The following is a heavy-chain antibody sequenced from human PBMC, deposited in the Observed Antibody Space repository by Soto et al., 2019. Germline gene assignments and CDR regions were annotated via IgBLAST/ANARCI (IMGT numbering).Heavy chain of an antibody. CDR1: GYTFTSYG. CDR2: ISAYNGNT. J-gene: IGHJ6*02. D-gene: IGHD5-12*01. V-gene: IGHV1-18*04. Sequence: ASVKVSCKASGYTFTSYGISWVRQAPGQGLEWMGWISAYNGNTNYAQKLQGRVTMTTDTSTSTAYMELRSLRSDDTAVYYCARRLWGYGPHYYYDGMDVWGQGTTVTVSS. CDR3: ARRLWGYGPHYYYDGMDV.